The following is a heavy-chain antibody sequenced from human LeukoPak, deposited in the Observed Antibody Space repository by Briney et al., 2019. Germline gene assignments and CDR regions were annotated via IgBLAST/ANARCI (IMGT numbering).Heavy chain of an antibody. CDR1: GFTVSSNY. CDR2: IYSGGST. D-gene: IGHD4-11*01. V-gene: IGHV3-66*01. Sequence: GGSLRLSCAASGFTVSSNYMSWVRQAPGKGLEWVSVIYSGGSTYYADSVKGRFTISRDNSKNTLYLQMNSLRAEDTAVYYCARGYSNYGYVFDIWGQGTMVTVSS. CDR3: ARGYSNYGYVFDI. J-gene: IGHJ3*02.